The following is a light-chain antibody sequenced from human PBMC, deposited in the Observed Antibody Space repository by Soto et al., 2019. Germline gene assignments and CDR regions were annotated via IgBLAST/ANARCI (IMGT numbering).Light chain of an antibody. CDR1: QSVLYSSNNKNY. CDR3: QQYYRPWT. CDR2: CAS. V-gene: IGKV4-1*01. Sequence: DIVMTQSPDSLAVSLGERATINGKSSQSVLYSSNNKNYLAWYQQKPGQPPKLLIYCASTRESGVPNRFSGSGSGTDFTLTISSLQAEDVAVYYCQQYYRPWTFGQGTKVEIK. J-gene: IGKJ1*01.